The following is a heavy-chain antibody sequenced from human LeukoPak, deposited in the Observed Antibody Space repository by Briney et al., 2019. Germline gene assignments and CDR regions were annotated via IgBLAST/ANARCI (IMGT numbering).Heavy chain of an antibody. Sequence: GGSLRLSCAASGFTFTNYAMAWVRQAPGKGLEWVSAFGGGSAYYADSVKGRFTISRDNSKNTLYLQVNSLRADDTAVYYSARVSGSFDMWGQGTMVTVSS. V-gene: IGHV3-23*01. J-gene: IGHJ3*02. CDR2: FGGGSA. D-gene: IGHD3-10*01. CDR1: GFTFTNYA. CDR3: ARVSGSFDM.